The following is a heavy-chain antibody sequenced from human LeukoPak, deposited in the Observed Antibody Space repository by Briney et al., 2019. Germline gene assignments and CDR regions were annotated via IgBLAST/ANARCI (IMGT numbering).Heavy chain of an antibody. CDR2: IIPIFGTA. CDR1: GGTFSSYA. D-gene: IGHD3-22*01. V-gene: IGHV1-69*05. Sequence: GPSVKVSCKASGGTFSSYAISWVRQAPGQGLEWMGGIIPIFGTANYAQKFQGRVTITTDESTSTAYMELSSLRSEDTAVYYCARGRVPGTMIVVVRNYYMDVWGKGTTVTVSS. J-gene: IGHJ6*03. CDR3: ARGRVPGTMIVVVRNYYMDV.